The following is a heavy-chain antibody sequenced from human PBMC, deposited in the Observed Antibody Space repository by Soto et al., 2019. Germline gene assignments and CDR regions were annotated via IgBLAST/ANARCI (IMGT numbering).Heavy chain of an antibody. D-gene: IGHD2-2*01. J-gene: IGHJ5*02. Sequence: SETLSLTCTVSCGSIISCGFYWSWIRQHPGEGLEGIGYIYYSGSTYYNPSLKSRVTISVDASKNQFSLKLSSVTAADTAVYYCAASGPYIVVVPAAMVMFDWFDPWGQGTLVTVSS. V-gene: IGHV4-31*03. CDR3: AASGPYIVVVPAAMVMFDWFDP. CDR1: CGSIISCGFY. CDR2: IYYSGST.